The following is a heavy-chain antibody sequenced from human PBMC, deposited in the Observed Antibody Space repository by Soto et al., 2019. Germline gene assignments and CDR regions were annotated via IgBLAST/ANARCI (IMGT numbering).Heavy chain of an antibody. V-gene: IGHV3-30-3*01. CDR3: ERTLATVEARVDY. J-gene: IGHJ4*02. CDR2: VSYDGNIK. Sequence: QVHLVESGGGVVQPGGSLRLSCAASGFTFSNYAMHWVRQAPGKGLEWVAVVSYDGNIKYYADSVKGRFTISRDSSKNTLYLQMHSLRGEDTVVIYCERTLATVEARVDYWGQGTLVPASS. D-gene: IGHD4-4*01. CDR1: GFTFSNYA.